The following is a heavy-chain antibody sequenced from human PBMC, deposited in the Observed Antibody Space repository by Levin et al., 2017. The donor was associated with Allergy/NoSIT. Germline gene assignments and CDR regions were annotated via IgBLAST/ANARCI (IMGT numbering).Heavy chain of an antibody. CDR3: AKIGGWELPPGF. V-gene: IGHV3-23*01. CDR2: ISGSGGST. D-gene: IGHD1-26*01. Sequence: GGSLRLSCAASGFSFRSYAMSWVRQAPGKGLEWVSGISGSGGSTYYADSVKGRFTISRDNSKNTLYLQMNSLRAEDTAVYYCAKIGGWELPPGFWGQGTLVTVSS. CDR1: GFSFRSYA. J-gene: IGHJ4*02.